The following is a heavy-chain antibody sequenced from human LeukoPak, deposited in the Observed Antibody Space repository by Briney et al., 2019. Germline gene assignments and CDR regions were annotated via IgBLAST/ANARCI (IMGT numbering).Heavy chain of an antibody. D-gene: IGHD6-6*01. CDR3: ARERSRPYSSSSGYYYGMDV. CDR1: GGSISSSSYY. V-gene: IGHV3-66*01. J-gene: IGHJ6*02. Sequence: ETLSLTCTVSGGSISSSSYYWGWIRQPPGKGLEWVSVIYSGGSTYYADSVKGRFTISRDNSKNTLYLQMNSLRAEDTAVYYCARERSRPYSSSSGYYYGMDVWGQGTTVTVSS. CDR2: IYSGGST.